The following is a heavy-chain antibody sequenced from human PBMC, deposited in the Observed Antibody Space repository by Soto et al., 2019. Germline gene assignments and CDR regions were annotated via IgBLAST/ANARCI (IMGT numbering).Heavy chain of an antibody. J-gene: IGHJ6*02. Sequence: QITLKESGPTLVKPTQTLTLTCTFPGFSFSSLGEGVGWIRQPPGKPLQWLALISWVDDKRYSPSLKSRLTITKDTSKNQVVLTMTNMDPVDTATYYCVQSRCGGDCLQSYSSHSYYGLDVWGQGTTVTVSS. D-gene: IGHD2-21*02. CDR2: ISWVDDK. CDR1: GFSFSSLGEG. V-gene: IGHV2-5*02. CDR3: VQSRCGGDCLQSYSSHSYYGLDV.